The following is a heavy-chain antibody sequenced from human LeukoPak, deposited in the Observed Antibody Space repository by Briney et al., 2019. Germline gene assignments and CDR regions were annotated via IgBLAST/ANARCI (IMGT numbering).Heavy chain of an antibody. V-gene: IGHV3-53*01. J-gene: IGHJ6*03. Sequence: GGSLRLSCAASGFTVSSNYMSWVRQAPGKGLEWVSVIYSGGSTYYADSVKGRFTISRDNAKNSLYLQMNSLRAEDTAVYYCARVDTGGGWYYYMDVWGKGTTVTVSS. D-gene: IGHD1-14*01. CDR2: IYSGGST. CDR3: ARVDTGGGWYYYMDV. CDR1: GFTVSSNY.